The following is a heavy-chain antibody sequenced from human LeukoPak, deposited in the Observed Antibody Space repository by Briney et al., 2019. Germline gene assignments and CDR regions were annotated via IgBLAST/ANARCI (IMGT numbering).Heavy chain of an antibody. Sequence: GGSLRLSCAASGFTFSGYEMNWVRQAPGKGLEWVSSISSSSSYIYYADSVKGRFTISRDNAKNSLYLQMNSLRAEDTAVYYCAGDKGGRSDYWGQGTLVTVSS. J-gene: IGHJ4*02. V-gene: IGHV3-21*01. CDR2: ISSSSSYI. CDR1: GFTFSGYE. CDR3: AGDKGGRSDY. D-gene: IGHD3-16*01.